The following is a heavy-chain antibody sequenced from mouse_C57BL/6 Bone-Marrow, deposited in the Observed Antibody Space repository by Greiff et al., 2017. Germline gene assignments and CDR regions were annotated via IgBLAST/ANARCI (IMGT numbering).Heavy chain of an antibody. Sequence: QVQLQQSGAELARPGASVKLSCKASGYTFTSYGISWVKQRTGQGLEWIGEIYPRSGNPYYNEKFKGKATLTAYKSSSTAYMELRSLTCEDSAVYFWARWSYYDSSLGFSYCGQGTLVTVTA. V-gene: IGHV1-81*01. D-gene: IGHD1-1*01. CDR2: IYPRSGNP. J-gene: IGHJ3*01. CDR3: ARWSYYDSSLGFSY. CDR1: GYTFTSYG.